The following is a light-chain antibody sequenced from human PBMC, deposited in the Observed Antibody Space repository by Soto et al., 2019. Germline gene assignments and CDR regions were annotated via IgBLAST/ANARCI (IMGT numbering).Light chain of an antibody. CDR2: DAS. J-gene: IGKJ4*01. CDR1: QSISSW. CDR3: QQRGNWPS. V-gene: IGKV1-5*01. Sequence: IQMTQSPSTLSASVGDSVTITCRASQSISSWLAWYQQKPGKAPRLLIYDASSLESGVPSRFSGSGSGTDFTLTISSLEPEDFAVYYCQQRGNWPSFGGGTKVDI.